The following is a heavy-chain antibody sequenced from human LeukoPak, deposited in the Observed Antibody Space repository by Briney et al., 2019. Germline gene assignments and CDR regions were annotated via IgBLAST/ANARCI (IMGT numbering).Heavy chain of an antibody. CDR3: AKDLITFGGVSPHFDY. CDR1: GFTFSSYA. J-gene: IGHJ4*02. D-gene: IGHD3-16*01. Sequence: GGSLRLSCAASGFTFSSYAMSWVRQAPGKGLEWVSAISGSGGSTYYADSVKGRFTISRDNSKNTLYLQMNSLRAEDTAVYYCAKDLITFGGVSPHFDYWGQGTLVTVSS. CDR2: ISGSGGST. V-gene: IGHV3-23*01.